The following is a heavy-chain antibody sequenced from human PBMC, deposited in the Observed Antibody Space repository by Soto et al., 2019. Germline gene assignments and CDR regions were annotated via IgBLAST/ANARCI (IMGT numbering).Heavy chain of an antibody. D-gene: IGHD3-10*01. J-gene: IGHJ5*02. V-gene: IGHV4-30-2*01. CDR1: GGSIISGGYS. CDR2: IYHSGST. CDR3: ARDHYGSGSYGWFDP. Sequence: SETLSLTCAVSGGSIISGGYSWSWIRQPPGKGLEWIGYIYHSGSTYYNPSLKSRVTISVDRSKNQFSLKLSSVTAADTAVYYCARDHYGSGSYGWFDPWGQGTLVTVS.